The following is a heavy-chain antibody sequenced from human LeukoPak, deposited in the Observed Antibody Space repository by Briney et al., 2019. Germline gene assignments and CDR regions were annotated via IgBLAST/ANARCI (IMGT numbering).Heavy chain of an antibody. CDR3: XXXDIAAAPGFDY. D-gene: IGHD6-13*01. CDR1: GGSFSGYY. V-gene: IGHV4-34*01. Sequence: SETLSLTCAVYGGSFSGYYWSWIRQPPGKGLEWIGEINHSGSTNYNPSLKSRVTISVDTSKNQFSLKLSSVTAADTAVYYCXXXDIAAAPGFDYWGQGTLVTVSS. J-gene: IGHJ4*02. CDR2: INHSGST.